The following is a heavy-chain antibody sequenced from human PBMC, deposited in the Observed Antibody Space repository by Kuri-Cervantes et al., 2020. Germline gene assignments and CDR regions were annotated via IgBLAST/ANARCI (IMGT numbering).Heavy chain of an antibody. CDR3: ARDGYNPFDY. Sequence: SETLSLTCAVYGGSFTGYYWSWIRQPPGKGLEWIGEINHSGSTNYNPSLKSRVTISVDTSKNQFSLKLSSVTAADTAVYYCARDGYNPFDYWGQGTLVTVSS. CDR2: INHSGST. J-gene: IGHJ4*02. CDR1: GGSFTGYY. D-gene: IGHD5-24*01. V-gene: IGHV4-34*01.